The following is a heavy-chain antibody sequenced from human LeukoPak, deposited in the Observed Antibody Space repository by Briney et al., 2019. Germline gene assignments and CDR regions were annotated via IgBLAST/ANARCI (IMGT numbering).Heavy chain of an antibody. CDR2: INQDGSVI. CDR1: EFTFSSYW. D-gene: IGHD2-2*01. CDR3: ARLGYCSSSNCFYGMGF. Sequence: GGSLRLSCAASEFTFSSYWMSWVRQAREKGLEWVADINQDGSVIYYVDSVKGRFTISRDNAKNSLYLRMNTLRDDDTAVYFCARLGYCSSSNCFYGMGFWGQGTTVTVSS. J-gene: IGHJ6*02. V-gene: IGHV3-7*01.